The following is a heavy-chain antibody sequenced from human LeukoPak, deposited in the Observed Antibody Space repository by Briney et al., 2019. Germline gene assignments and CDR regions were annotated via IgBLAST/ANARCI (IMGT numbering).Heavy chain of an antibody. D-gene: IGHD4-17*01. CDR2: INNSGSYI. Sequence: GGSLRLSCAASGFTFSSYSMNWVRQAPGKGLGWVSSINNSGSYIYYADSVKGRFTISRDNAKNSLYLQMNSLRAEDTAVYFCAITVTTDYWGQGTLVTVSS. CDR1: GFTFSSYS. CDR3: AITVTTDY. V-gene: IGHV3-21*01. J-gene: IGHJ4*02.